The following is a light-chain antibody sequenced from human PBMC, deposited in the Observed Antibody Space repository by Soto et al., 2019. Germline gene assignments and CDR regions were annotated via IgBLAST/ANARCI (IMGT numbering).Light chain of an antibody. CDR2: DVT. Sequence: QSALTQPASVSGSPGQSITISCTGTSSDVGDYNLVSWYQQHPGKAPKLIIYDVTNRPSGVSNRFSGSKSGNTASLTISGLQAEDGADYYCCSNADTSTCVFGGGTKVTVL. CDR1: SSDVGDYNL. J-gene: IGLJ2*01. V-gene: IGLV2-23*02. CDR3: CSNADTSTCV.